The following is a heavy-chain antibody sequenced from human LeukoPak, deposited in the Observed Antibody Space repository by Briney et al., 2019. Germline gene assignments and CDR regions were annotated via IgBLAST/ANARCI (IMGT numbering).Heavy chain of an antibody. CDR1: GFTFSNYW. Sequence: GGSLRLSCEGSGFTFSNYWMGWVRQAPGKGLQWVANIKTDGSEKYYVDSVKGRFTISRDNAKNSLYLQMNSLRAEDTAVYYCAKDAIPAYYYDSSGYYPGAFDIWGQGTMVTVSS. V-gene: IGHV3-7*01. J-gene: IGHJ3*02. CDR2: IKTDGSEK. CDR3: AKDAIPAYYYDSSGYYPGAFDI. D-gene: IGHD3-22*01.